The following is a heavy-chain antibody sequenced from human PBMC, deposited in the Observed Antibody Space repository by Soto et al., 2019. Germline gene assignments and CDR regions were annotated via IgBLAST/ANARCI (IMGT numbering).Heavy chain of an antibody. CDR1: GNSLTIHY. J-gene: IGHJ6*02. Sequence: SATLTLTSTVAGNSLTIHYWTCIRLPPGKGLEWIGYIYHSGSTNYNPSLKSRVTISVDTSKNQFSLKLSSVTAADTAVYYCARDWRYDILTGYGMDVWGQGTTVT. V-gene: IGHV4-59*11. D-gene: IGHD3-9*01. CDR2: IYHSGST. CDR3: ARDWRYDILTGYGMDV.